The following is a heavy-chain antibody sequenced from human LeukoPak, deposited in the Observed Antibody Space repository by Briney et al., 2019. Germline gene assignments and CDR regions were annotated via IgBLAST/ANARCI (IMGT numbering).Heavy chain of an antibody. V-gene: IGHV3-21*01. CDR3: VRAPKGRQLLNSMDV. J-gene: IGHJ6*03. CDR2: ISSSSSYI. CDR1: RFTYSSYS. D-gene: IGHD1-26*01. Sequence: WGSLRLSCAASRFTYSSYSMTWVRQAPGKGQEWGSSISSSSSYIYYADSVKGRFTISRHNAKNSLYLQMISLIAEDTAVYYCVRAPKGRQLLNSMDVWGKGTTVTVSS.